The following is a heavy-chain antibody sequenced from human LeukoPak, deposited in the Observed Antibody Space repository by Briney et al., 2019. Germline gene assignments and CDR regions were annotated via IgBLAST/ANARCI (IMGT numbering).Heavy chain of an antibody. V-gene: IGHV1-69*04. CDR2: IIPILGIA. Sequence: GASVKVSCKASGGTFSSYAISWVRQAPGQGLEWMGRIIPILGIANYAQKFQGRVTITADKSTSTAYMELSSLRSEDTAVYYCARSPMATMDISFDYWGQGTLVTVSS. J-gene: IGHJ4*02. D-gene: IGHD5-24*01. CDR1: GGTFSSYA. CDR3: ARSPMATMDISFDY.